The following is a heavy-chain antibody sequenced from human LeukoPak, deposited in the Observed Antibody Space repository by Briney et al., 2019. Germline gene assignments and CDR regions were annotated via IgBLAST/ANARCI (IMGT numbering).Heavy chain of an antibody. Sequence: GGSLRLSCAASGFTFRNYWMSWVRQAPGTGLEWVANIKQDGSDRNYVTSVRGRFTISRDNAESSLYLQMNSLRAEDTALYYCVRNLAVAGTCFDSWGQGTLVTDSS. D-gene: IGHD6-19*01. V-gene: IGHV3-7*03. J-gene: IGHJ4*02. CDR2: IKQDGSDR. CDR1: GFTFRNYW. CDR3: VRNLAVAGTCFDS.